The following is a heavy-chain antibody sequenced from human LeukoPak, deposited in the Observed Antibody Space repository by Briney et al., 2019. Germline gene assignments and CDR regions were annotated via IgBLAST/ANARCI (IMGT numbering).Heavy chain of an antibody. Sequence: GGSLRLSCAASGFTLSSYAMSWVRQAPGKGLEWVSAISGSGGSTYYADSVKGRFTISRDNSKNTLYLQMNSLRAEDTAVYYCAKGFHYDFWSPPGYWGQGTLVTVST. CDR1: GFTLSSYA. D-gene: IGHD3-3*01. V-gene: IGHV3-23*01. CDR2: ISGSGGST. J-gene: IGHJ4*02. CDR3: AKGFHYDFWSPPGY.